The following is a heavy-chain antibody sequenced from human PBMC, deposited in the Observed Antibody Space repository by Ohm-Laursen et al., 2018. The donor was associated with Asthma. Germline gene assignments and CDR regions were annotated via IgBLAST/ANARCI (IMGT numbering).Heavy chain of an antibody. CDR2: ISGSGGST. CDR1: GFTFSSYA. CDR3: AKGYRSGWYYFDY. D-gene: IGHD6-19*01. J-gene: IGHJ4*02. V-gene: IGHV3-23*01. Sequence: SLRLSCTASGFTFSSYAMSWVRQAPGKGLEWVSAISGSGGSTYYADSVKGRFTISRDNSKNTLYLQMNSLRAEDTAVYYCAKGYRSGWYYFDYWGQGTLVTVSS.